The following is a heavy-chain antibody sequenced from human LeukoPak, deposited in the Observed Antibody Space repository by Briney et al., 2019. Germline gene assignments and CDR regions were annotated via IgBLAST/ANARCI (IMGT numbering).Heavy chain of an antibody. CDR3: ARGLSGSSDAFDI. CDR1: GGSISSSNW. Sequence: SETLSLTCAVSGGSISSSNWWNWVRQTPGKGLEWIGEIYHSGSTNYNPSLKSRVTISVDTSKNQFSLKLSSVTAADTAVYYCARGLSGSSDAFDIWGQGTMVTVSS. CDR2: IYHSGST. J-gene: IGHJ3*02. V-gene: IGHV4-4*02. D-gene: IGHD1-26*01.